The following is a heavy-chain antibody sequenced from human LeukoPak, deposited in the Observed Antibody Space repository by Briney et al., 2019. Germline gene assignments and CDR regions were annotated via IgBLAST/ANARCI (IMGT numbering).Heavy chain of an antibody. CDR1: GYTFTSYA. CDR2: INTNTGNP. CDR3: ARDFKVGSGFPYYYYYYMDV. V-gene: IGHV7-4-1*02. J-gene: IGHJ6*03. Sequence: AASVKVSCKASGYTFTSYAMNWVRQAPGQGLEWMGWINTNTGNPTYAQGFTGRFVFSLDTSVSTAYLQISSLKAEDTAVYYCARDFKVGSGFPYYYYYYMDVWGKGTTVTVSS. D-gene: IGHD3-22*01.